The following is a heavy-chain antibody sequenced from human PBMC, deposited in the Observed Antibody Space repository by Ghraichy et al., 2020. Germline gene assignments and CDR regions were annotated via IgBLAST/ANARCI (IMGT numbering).Heavy chain of an antibody. Sequence: GGSLRLSCAASGFTFSSYAMSWVRQAPGKGLEWVSAISGSGGSTYYADSVKGRFTISRDNSKNTLYLQMNSLRAEDTAVYYCAKGGEQWLVLWYFDLWGRGTLVTVSS. V-gene: IGHV3-23*01. CDR2: ISGSGGST. D-gene: IGHD6-19*01. J-gene: IGHJ2*01. CDR1: GFTFSSYA. CDR3: AKGGEQWLVLWYFDL.